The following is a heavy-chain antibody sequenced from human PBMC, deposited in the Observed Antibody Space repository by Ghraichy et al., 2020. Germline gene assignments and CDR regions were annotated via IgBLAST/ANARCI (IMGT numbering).Heavy chain of an antibody. CDR2: VDYSGST. V-gene: IGHV4-59*02. Sequence: SETLSLTCTVSGGAVSSYYWSWIRQTPGKGLEWIGYVDYSGSTSFNPSLKSRVTISVDASRNQISLRLSSVTAAYTAVYYCARRYCRGGSCYSALDYWGQGTLVTVSS. D-gene: IGHD2-15*01. J-gene: IGHJ4*02. CDR1: GGAVSSYY. CDR3: ARRYCRGGSCYSALDY.